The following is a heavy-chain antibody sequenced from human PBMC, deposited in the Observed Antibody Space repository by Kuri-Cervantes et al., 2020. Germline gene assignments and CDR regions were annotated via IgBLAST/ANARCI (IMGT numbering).Heavy chain of an antibody. Sequence: SETLSLTCAVYGGSFSGYYWSWIRQPPGKGLEWIGYIYYSGSTYYNPSLKSRVTISVDTSKNQFSLKLSSVTAADTAVYYCARHISFRGVIITSAFDIWGQGTMVTVSS. CDR1: GGSFSGYY. D-gene: IGHD3-10*01. CDR3: ARHISFRGVIITSAFDI. J-gene: IGHJ3*02. V-gene: IGHV4-34*01. CDR2: IYYSGST.